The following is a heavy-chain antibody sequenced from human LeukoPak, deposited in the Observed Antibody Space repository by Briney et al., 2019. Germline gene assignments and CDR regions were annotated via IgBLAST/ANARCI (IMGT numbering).Heavy chain of an antibody. CDR2: IFHSGIT. V-gene: IGHV4-38-2*02. J-gene: IGHJ4*02. CDR1: GYSISSGYY. Sequence: SETLSLTCTVSGYSISSGYYWGWIRQPPGKGLEWIGTIFHSGITYYNPSLKSRVTISVDTSKDQFSLKLSSVTAADTAVYYCASAPDFWSAYGDYWGQGTLVTVSS. CDR3: ASAPDFWSAYGDY. D-gene: IGHD3-3*01.